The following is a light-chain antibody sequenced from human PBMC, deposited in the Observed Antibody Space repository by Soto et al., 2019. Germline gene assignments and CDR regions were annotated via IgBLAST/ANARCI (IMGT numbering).Light chain of an antibody. J-gene: IGLJ1*01. V-gene: IGLV2-14*01. CDR3: GSYTGSRYV. CDR2: EVS. Sequence: QSVLTQPASVSGSPGQSITISCTGTSSDVGGYKFVSWYQQHPGKAPKLMIYEVSNRPSGVSSRFSGSKSGNTASLTISGLQAEDEADYYCGSYTGSRYVFGYGTKVTV. CDR1: SSDVGGYKF.